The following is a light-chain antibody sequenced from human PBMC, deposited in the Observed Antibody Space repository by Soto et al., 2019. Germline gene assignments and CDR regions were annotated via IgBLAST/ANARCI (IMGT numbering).Light chain of an antibody. CDR3: QQYSSTPFT. V-gene: IGKV4-1*01. CDR1: QSVLYSSNNKNY. J-gene: IGKJ3*01. Sequence: DIVMTQSPDSLAVSLGERATINCESSQSVLYSSNNKNYLAWYQQKPGQPPKLLIYWASTRESGVPDRFSGRGSRTDFPLTISTLQPEDVAVSYCQQYSSTPFTFGPGTKVDIK. CDR2: WAS.